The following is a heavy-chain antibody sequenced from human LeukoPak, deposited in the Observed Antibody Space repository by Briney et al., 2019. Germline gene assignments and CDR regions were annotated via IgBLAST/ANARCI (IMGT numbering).Heavy chain of an antibody. CDR3: TTLGYHLDS. D-gene: IGHD3-22*01. CDR2: FAGSDTTK. J-gene: IGHJ4*02. CDR1: GFDFSAYE. V-gene: IGHV3-48*03. Sequence: GGSLRLSCAASGFDFSAYEMNWVRQAPGKGLEWVAYFAGSDTTKYYADSVRGRFTMSRDNAKNSLYLQMNSLRAEDTALYYCTTLGYHLDSWGQGTLVTVSS.